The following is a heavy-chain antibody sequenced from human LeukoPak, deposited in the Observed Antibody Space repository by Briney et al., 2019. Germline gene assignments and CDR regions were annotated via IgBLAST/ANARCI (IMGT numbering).Heavy chain of an antibody. CDR1: AGSISSYY. CDR2: IYYSGST. V-gene: IGHV4-59*08. CDR3: ARHSRSDWFDP. Sequence: SETLSLTCTVSAGSISSYYWSWIRQPPGKGLEWIGYIYYSGSTNYNPSLKSRVTISVDTSKNQFSLKLSSVTAADTAVYYCARHSRSDWFDPWGQGTLVTVSS. J-gene: IGHJ5*02.